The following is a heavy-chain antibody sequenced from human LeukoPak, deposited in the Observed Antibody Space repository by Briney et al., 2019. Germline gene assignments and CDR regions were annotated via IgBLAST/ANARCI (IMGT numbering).Heavy chain of an antibody. Sequence: SQTLSLTCPISEGGLSHAGYFWSWVRQRPGKGLEWTGYMDHSGRSYYSPSLESRVVISVDTSKNQVSLTVRSVTAADTAVYYCARDAGYGMDVWGQGTTVTVSS. CDR1: EGGLSHAGYF. CDR2: MDHSGRS. CDR3: ARDAGYGMDV. J-gene: IGHJ6*02. V-gene: IGHV4-31*03.